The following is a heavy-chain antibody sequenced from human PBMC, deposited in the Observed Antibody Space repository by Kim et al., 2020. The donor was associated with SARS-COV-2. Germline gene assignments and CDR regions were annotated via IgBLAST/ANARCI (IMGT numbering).Heavy chain of an antibody. D-gene: IGHD3-22*01. Sequence: SVKVSCKASGGTFSSYTISWVRQAPGQGLEWMGRIIPILDIANYAQKFQGRVTITADKSTSTAYMELSSLRSEDTAVYYCAREVRYYDSILGPWFDPWGQGTLVTVSS. J-gene: IGHJ5*02. V-gene: IGHV1-69*04. CDR3: AREVRYYDSILGPWFDP. CDR2: IIPILDIA. CDR1: GGTFSSYT.